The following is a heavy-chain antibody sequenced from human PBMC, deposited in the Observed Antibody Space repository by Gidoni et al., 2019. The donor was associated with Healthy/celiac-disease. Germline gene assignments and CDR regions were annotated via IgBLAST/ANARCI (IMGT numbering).Heavy chain of an antibody. J-gene: IGHJ6*02. CDR2: ISYDGSNK. Sequence: QVQLVESGGGVVQPGRSLRLSCAASGFPFSSYAMHWVRQAPGKGLEWVAVISYDGSNKYYADSVKGRFTISRDNSKNTLYLQMNSLRAEDTAVYYCAREQYYDFWSGQNYYYGMDVWGQGTTVTVSS. CDR1: GFPFSSYA. V-gene: IGHV3-30-3*01. CDR3: AREQYYDFWSGQNYYYGMDV. D-gene: IGHD3-3*01.